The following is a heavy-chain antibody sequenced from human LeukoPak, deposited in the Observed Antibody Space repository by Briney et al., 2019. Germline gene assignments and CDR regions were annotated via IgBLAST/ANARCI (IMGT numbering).Heavy chain of an antibody. CDR2: INPNSGGT. J-gene: IGHJ4*02. CDR1: GYTFTGYC. V-gene: IGHV1-2*02. D-gene: IGHD6-19*01. CDR3: ARDIVGGTVAGTFD. Sequence: GSVKVSCKTSGYTFTGYCMHWVRQAPGQGLEWMGWINPNSGGTNYAQRFQGRVTMTRDTSISTAYMELSRLRSDDTAVYYCARDIVGGTVAGTFDWGQGTLVTVSS.